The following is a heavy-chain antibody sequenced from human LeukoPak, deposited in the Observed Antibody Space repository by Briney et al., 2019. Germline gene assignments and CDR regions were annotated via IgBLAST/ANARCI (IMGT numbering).Heavy chain of an antibody. Sequence: PSETLSLTCTVSGGSISSYYWSWIRQPAGKGLEWIGRIYTSGSTNYNPSLKSRVTMSVDTSKNQFSLKLSSVTAADTAVYYCARGMTFGGVIVMAFDIWGQGTMVTVSS. CDR2: IYTSGST. V-gene: IGHV4-4*07. CDR3: ARGMTFGGVIVMAFDI. D-gene: IGHD3-16*02. J-gene: IGHJ3*02. CDR1: GGSISSYY.